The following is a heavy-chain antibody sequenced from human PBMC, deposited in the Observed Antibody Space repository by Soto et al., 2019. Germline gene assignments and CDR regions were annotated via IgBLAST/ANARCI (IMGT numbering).Heavy chain of an antibody. J-gene: IGHJ6*02. Sequence: QIQLVESGGRVVQPGKSLTLSCAASGFTFSNYGMHWVRQAPGKGLEWVAVISDDGSKKYYADSVKGRFTISRDNSKNTLYLQMNSLRAEDTAVYYCAIISVWGQGTTVTVS. D-gene: IGHD3-10*01. CDR2: ISDDGSKK. CDR3: AIISV. V-gene: IGHV3-30*03. CDR1: GFTFSNYG.